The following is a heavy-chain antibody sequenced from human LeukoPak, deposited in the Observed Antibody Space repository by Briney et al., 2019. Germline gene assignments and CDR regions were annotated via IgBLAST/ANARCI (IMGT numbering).Heavy chain of an antibody. CDR1: GLTISNYW. J-gene: IGHJ6*03. CDR3: ASPPQRTAYFYYMDV. D-gene: IGHD1-1*01. Sequence: GGSLRLSCAAAGLTISNYWMHWVRLAPGKGLECVARISSDGSIRTYADSVKGRFTISRDNAKNTLYLQMNSLRVEDAAVYYCASPPQRTAYFYYMDVWGKGTTVTVSS. V-gene: IGHV3-74*01. CDR2: ISSDGSIR.